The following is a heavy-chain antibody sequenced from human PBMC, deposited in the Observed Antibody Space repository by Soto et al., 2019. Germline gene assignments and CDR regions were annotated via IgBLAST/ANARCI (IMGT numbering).Heavy chain of an antibody. J-gene: IGHJ4*02. D-gene: IGHD3-3*01. V-gene: IGHV1-3*01. CDR3: ARAPPYEFWRGYIDY. CDR2: SNAGNGNT. Sequence: ASVKVSCQASGYTFNSYAMHWVRQAPGPRLEWMGWSNAGNGNTKYSQKVQGRVTITRDTTASTAYMELSSLRSEDTAVYYCARAPPYEFWRGYIDYWGQGTLVTVSS. CDR1: GYTFNSYA.